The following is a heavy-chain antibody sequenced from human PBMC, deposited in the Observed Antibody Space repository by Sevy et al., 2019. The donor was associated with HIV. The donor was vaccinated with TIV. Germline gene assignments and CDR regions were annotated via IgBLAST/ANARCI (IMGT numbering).Heavy chain of an antibody. D-gene: IGHD6-19*01. CDR2: IYYRSKWYN. CDR1: GDSVSSNSAA. CDR3: ARGYRPYSSGWLYYFDY. Sequence: SQTLSLTCAISGDSVSSNSAAWNWIRQSPSRGLEWLGRIYYRSKWYNDYAVSVKSRITINPDTSKNQFSLQLNSVSPEDTAVYYCARGYRPYSSGWLYYFDYWGQGTLVTVSS. V-gene: IGHV6-1*01. J-gene: IGHJ4*02.